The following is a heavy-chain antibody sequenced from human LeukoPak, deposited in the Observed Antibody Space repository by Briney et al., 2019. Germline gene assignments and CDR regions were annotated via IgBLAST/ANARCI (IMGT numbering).Heavy chain of an antibody. J-gene: IGHJ5*02. CDR1: GYTFTSYG. Sequence: GASVKVSCKASGYTFTSYGISWVRQAPGQGLEWMGWISAYNGNTNYAQKFQGRVTITADESTSTAYMELSSLRSEDTAVYYCARCYDLWSGYYRWLDPWGQGTLVTVSS. CDR3: ARCYDLWSGYYRWLDP. D-gene: IGHD3-3*01. V-gene: IGHV1-18*01. CDR2: ISAYNGNT.